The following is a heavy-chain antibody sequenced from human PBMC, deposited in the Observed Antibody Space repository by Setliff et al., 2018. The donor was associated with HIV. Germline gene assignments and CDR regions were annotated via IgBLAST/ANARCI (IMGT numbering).Heavy chain of an antibody. J-gene: IGHJ6*03. CDR3: ARGPSSYYYYMDV. Sequence: ASVKVSCKASGYTFVSYGISWVRQAPGQGLEWMGWISANNGKTKYAQKFQGRVTMTRNTSISTAYMELSSLRSEDTAVYYCARGPSSYYYYMDVWGKGTTVTVSS. CDR2: ISANNGKT. V-gene: IGHV1-18*01. CDR1: GYTFVSYG.